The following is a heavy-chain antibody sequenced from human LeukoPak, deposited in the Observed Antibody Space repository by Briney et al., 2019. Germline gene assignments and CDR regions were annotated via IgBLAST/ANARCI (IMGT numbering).Heavy chain of an antibody. CDR3: AREGENIDY. CDR2: LSGSGGNT. V-gene: IGHV3-23*01. Sequence: GGSLRLSCAASGFTFSSYAMSWVRQAPGKGLEWVSTLSGSGGNTYYADSVKGRVTISRDNSKNTLYLQMNSLRAEDTAVYYCAREGENIDYWGQGTLVTVSS. CDR1: GFTFSSYA. J-gene: IGHJ4*02.